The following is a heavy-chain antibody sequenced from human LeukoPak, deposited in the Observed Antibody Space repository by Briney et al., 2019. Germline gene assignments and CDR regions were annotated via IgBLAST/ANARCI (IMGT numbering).Heavy chain of an antibody. J-gene: IGHJ4*02. CDR3: TRVFGGYDVSDY. CDR2: IKKGGSQK. CDR1: GFMFSSFW. V-gene: IGHV3-7*03. D-gene: IGHD3-3*01. Sequence: GGSLRLSCAASGFMFSSFWMSWVRQAPGKGLEWVANIKKGGSQKYYVDSVEGRFTISRDNAKNSLYLQMDSLRVDDTAVYYCTRVFGGYDVSDYWGQGTVVTVSS.